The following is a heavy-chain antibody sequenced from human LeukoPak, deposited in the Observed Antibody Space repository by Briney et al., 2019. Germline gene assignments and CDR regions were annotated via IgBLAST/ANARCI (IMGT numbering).Heavy chain of an antibody. Sequence: GGSLRLSCAASGFTFDDYTMLWVRQAPGKGLEWVSLISWDGGSTYYADSARGRFTISRDNSKNSLYLQMNSLRTEDTALHYCAKGASGYYDYWGQGTLVTVSS. V-gene: IGHV3-43*01. CDR1: GFTFDDYT. CDR3: AKGASGYYDY. CDR2: ISWDGGST. J-gene: IGHJ4*02. D-gene: IGHD6-25*01.